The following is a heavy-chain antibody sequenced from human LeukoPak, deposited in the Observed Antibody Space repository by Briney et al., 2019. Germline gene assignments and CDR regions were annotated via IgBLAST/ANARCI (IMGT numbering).Heavy chain of an antibody. V-gene: IGHV3-30*03. CDR3: ARDPAHYNMDV. CDR2: ISYDGSSK. Sequence: GGSLRLSCAASGFTFSSYGMHWVRQAPGKGLEWVAVISYDGSSKYYADSVKGRFTISRDNSKNTLYLQMNSLRAEDTAVYYCARDPAHYNMDVWGQGTTVTVSS. J-gene: IGHJ6*02. CDR1: GFTFSSYG.